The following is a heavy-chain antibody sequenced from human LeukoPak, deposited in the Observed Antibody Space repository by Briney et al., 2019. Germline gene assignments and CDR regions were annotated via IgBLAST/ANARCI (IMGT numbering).Heavy chain of an antibody. V-gene: IGHV4-39*01. Sequence: SETLSLTCTVYGGSISRSSYYWGWIRQPPGKGLEWIVSIYDSGSTYYNPSLKSRVTISADTSKNQFSLKPSSMIGADTAVYYCARQTADGTALDIWGQGTTVTVSS. J-gene: IGHJ3*02. CDR2: IYDSGST. D-gene: IGHD1-1*01. CDR1: GGSISRSSYY. CDR3: ARQTADGTALDI.